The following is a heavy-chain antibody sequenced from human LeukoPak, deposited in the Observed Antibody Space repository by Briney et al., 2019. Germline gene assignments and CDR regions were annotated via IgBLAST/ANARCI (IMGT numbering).Heavy chain of an antibody. Sequence: GASLKISFKGSGSRFTSYWIGWVRQMPGKGLGWMGIIYPGYSDTRYSPSFQDQVTISADKLISNAYLQWSSLKASDTAMYYCARHTPLYNWNDQGYFDYWGQGTLVTVSS. V-gene: IGHV5-51*01. CDR3: ARHTPLYNWNDQGYFDY. CDR1: GSRFTSYW. J-gene: IGHJ4*02. CDR2: IYPGYSDT. D-gene: IGHD1-20*01.